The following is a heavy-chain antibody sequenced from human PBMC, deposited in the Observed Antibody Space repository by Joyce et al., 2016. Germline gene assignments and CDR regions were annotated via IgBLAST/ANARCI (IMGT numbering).Heavy chain of an antibody. J-gene: IGHJ4*02. Sequence: QVQLQESGPGLVKPSQTLSLTCTVSGDSLSSDYYWSWIRQPPGKGLEYIGYIYYSGRTNYNPTLKRRLTTSLDTSKNQFFLRLTSVTAADTAVYYCARFQDDGDYYDYWGQGTLVTVSS. CDR3: ARFQDDGDYYDY. CDR2: IYYSGRT. CDR1: GDSLSSDYY. D-gene: IGHD4-17*01. V-gene: IGHV4-30-4*01.